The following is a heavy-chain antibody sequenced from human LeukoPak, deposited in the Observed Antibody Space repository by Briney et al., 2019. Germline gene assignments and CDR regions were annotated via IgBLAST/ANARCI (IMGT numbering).Heavy chain of an antibody. CDR1: GGSFSGYY. Sequence: SETLSLTCAVYGGSFSGYYWRWIRQPPGKGLEWIGEINHSGSTNYNPSLKSRVTISVDTSKNQFSLKLSSVTAADTAVYYCARHPPRGCSGGSCYLQYSYGYSWGQGTLVTVSS. D-gene: IGHD2-15*01. J-gene: IGHJ4*02. CDR2: INHSGST. CDR3: ARHPPRGCSGGSCYLQYSYGYS. V-gene: IGHV4-34*01.